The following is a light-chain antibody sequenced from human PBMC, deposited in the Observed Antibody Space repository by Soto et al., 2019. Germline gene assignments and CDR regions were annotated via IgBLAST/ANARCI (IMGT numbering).Light chain of an antibody. CDR2: GSS. Sequence: EIVMTQSPATLSVSPGERVTLSCRASQSVSSNLAWYQQKPGQAPRLLIYGSSSRFTGIPARFSGSGSGTEFTLTISSLQSEDFAVYYCQQSNNWPLTFGGGTKVDI. J-gene: IGKJ4*01. CDR3: QQSNNWPLT. CDR1: QSVSSN. V-gene: IGKV3D-15*01.